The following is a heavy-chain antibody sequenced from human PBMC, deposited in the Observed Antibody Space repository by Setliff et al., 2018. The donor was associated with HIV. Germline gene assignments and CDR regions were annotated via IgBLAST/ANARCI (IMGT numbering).Heavy chain of an antibody. CDR3: ARVYSRSWFFFDH. V-gene: IGHV4-59*12. CDR1: GGSISSYY. Sequence: ETLSLTCSVSGGSISSYYWSWIRQPPGKGLEWIGDIYYSGMTNYNPSLQSRVTISVDTSKNQFSLKLSSVTAADTAAYYCARVYSRSWFFFDHWGQGILVTISS. D-gene: IGHD6-13*01. J-gene: IGHJ4*02. CDR2: IYYSGMT.